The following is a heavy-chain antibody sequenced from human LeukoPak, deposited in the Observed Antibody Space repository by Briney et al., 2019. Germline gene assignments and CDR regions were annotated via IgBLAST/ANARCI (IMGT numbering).Heavy chain of an antibody. CDR3: ARAGIVETPYNWFDP. J-gene: IGHJ5*02. D-gene: IGHD2-15*01. V-gene: IGHV4-31*03. Sequence: PSETLSLTCTVSGGSISSGGYYWSWIRQHPGKGLEWIGYIYYSGSTYYNPSLKSRVTISVDTSKNQFSLKLSSVTAADTAVYYCARAGIVETPYNWFDPWGQGTLVTVSS. CDR1: GGSISSGGYY. CDR2: IYYSGST.